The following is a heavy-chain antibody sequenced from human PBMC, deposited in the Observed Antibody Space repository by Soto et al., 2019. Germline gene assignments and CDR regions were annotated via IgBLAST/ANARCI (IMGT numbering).Heavy chain of an antibody. D-gene: IGHD2-2*01. CDR3: AKNGLDNSLSDFDS. CDR2: ITGSGRDT. V-gene: IGHV3-23*01. Sequence: PGGSLRLSCAAAGFTFRSNVLSWVRQAPGKELDWVSGITGSGRDTYYADSVKGRFTISRDNSKNMVFLQMNSLRAEDTALYYCAKNGLDNSLSDFDSWGPGTMLSVSS. CDR1: GFTFRSNV. J-gene: IGHJ4*01.